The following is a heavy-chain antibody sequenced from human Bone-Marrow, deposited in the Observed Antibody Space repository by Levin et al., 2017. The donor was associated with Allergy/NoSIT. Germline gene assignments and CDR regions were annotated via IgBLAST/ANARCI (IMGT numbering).Heavy chain of an antibody. V-gene: IGHV1-69*13. J-gene: IGHJ4*02. CDR2: IIPVFGTA. Sequence: VASVKVSCKVSGGTFSSDEINWVRQAPGQGLEWMGRIIPVFGTANYAQRFQDRITIIADESTSTAYMELNSLSSEDTAMFYCARTSGYDSEGDYWGQGTLVTVSS. CDR3: ARTSGYDSEGDY. D-gene: IGHD5-12*01. CDR1: GGTFSSDE.